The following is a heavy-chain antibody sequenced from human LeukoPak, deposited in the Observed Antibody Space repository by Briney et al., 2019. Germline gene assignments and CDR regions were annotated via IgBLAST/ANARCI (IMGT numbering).Heavy chain of an antibody. V-gene: IGHV3-21*04. CDR2: ISSSSSYI. Sequence: GGSLRLSCAASGFTFSSYSMNWVRQAPGKGLEWVSSISSSSSYIYYADSVKGRFTISRDNAKNSLYLQMNSLRAEDTAVYYCAKVPAPWVVPAAIYFDYWGQGTLVTVSS. J-gene: IGHJ4*02. CDR1: GFTFSSYS. D-gene: IGHD2-2*01. CDR3: AKVPAPWVVPAAIYFDY.